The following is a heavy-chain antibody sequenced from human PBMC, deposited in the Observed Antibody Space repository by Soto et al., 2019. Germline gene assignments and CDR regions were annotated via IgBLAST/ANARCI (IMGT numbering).Heavy chain of an antibody. J-gene: IGHJ6*02. CDR1: GGSISSGDYY. V-gene: IGHV4-61*08. CDR2: IYYSGST. CDR3: ARDLSGYGMDV. D-gene: IGHD3-16*02. Sequence: SETLSLTCTVSGGSISSGDYYWSWIRQPPGKGLEWIGYIYYSGSTNYNPSLKSRVTISVDTSKNQFSLKLSSVTAADTAVYYCARDLSGYGMDVWGQGTTVTVSS.